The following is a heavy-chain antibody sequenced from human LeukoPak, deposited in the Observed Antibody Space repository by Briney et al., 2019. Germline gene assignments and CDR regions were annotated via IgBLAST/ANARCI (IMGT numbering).Heavy chain of an antibody. D-gene: IGHD4-17*01. J-gene: IGHJ4*02. V-gene: IGHV3-33*01. Sequence: GGSLRLSCAASGFTFSSYGMHWVRQAPGKGLECVAVIWYDGSNKYYADSVKGRFTISRDNSKNTLYLQMNSLRAEDTAVYYCARMTTVTHSWGQVTRVTAPS. CDR2: IWYDGSNK. CDR3: ARMTTVTHS. CDR1: GFTFSSYG.